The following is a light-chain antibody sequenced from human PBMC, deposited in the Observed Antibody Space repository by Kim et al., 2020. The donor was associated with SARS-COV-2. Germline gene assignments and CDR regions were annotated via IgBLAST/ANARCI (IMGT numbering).Light chain of an antibody. CDR1: QSVGTY. V-gene: IGKV3-11*01. Sequence: VSPGERATLSCRATQSVGTYLACYQQKPGQAPRLLIYDASNRAIGIPARFSGSGSGTDFTLTISSLEPEDFAVYYCQQRSDWPLPFGGGTKVYIK. CDR3: QQRSDWPLP. J-gene: IGKJ4*01. CDR2: DAS.